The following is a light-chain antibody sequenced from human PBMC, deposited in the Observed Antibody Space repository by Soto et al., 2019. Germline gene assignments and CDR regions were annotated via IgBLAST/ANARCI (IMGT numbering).Light chain of an antibody. CDR1: QSISSW. Sequence: DIQMTQSPSTLSASVGDRVTITCRASQSISSWLAWYQQKPGKAPKLLIYDASSLESGVPSRFGGSGSGTEFTLTISSLQPDDFATYYCQQYNSWTFGQGTKVE. CDR3: QQYNSWT. J-gene: IGKJ1*01. CDR2: DAS. V-gene: IGKV1-5*01.